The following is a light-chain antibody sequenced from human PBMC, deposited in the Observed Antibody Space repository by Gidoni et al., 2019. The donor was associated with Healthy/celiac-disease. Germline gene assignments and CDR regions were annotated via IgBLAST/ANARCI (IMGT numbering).Light chain of an antibody. J-gene: IGKJ1*01. CDR1: QSVSSN. CDR2: GAS. Sequence: EIVMTKSPATLSVSPGERATLSCRASQSVSSNLAWYQQKPGQAPRLLIYGASNRATGIPARFSGSGSGTEFTLTISSLQSEDFAGYYCQQYNNWPPWTFXXXTKVEIK. V-gene: IGKV3-15*01. CDR3: QQYNNWPPWT.